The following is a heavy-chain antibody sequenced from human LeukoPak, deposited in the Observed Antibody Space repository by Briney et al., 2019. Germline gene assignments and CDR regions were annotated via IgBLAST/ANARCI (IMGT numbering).Heavy chain of an antibody. D-gene: IGHD3-22*01. V-gene: IGHV3-20*04. Sequence: PGGSLRLSCAASGFTFDDYGMSWVRQAPGKGLEWVSGINWNGGSTGYADSVKGRFTISRDNAKNSLYLQMNSLRAEDTAVYYCAKDDSIVVALFDYWGQGTLVTVSS. CDR2: INWNGGST. CDR1: GFTFDDYG. J-gene: IGHJ4*02. CDR3: AKDDSIVVALFDY.